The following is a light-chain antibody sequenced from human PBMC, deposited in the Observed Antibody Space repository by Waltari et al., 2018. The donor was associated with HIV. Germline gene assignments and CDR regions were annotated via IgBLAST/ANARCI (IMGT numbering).Light chain of an antibody. CDR1: SPNIGSNY. J-gene: IGLJ2*01. CDR2: RSN. CDR3: AAWDDSLSGHVV. V-gene: IGLV1-47*01. Sequence: QSVLTQPPSASGTPGQRVTISCSGSSPNIGSNYVYWYQQRPGTAPKLLIYRSNQRPSGVPGRFSGSKSGTSASLAISGLRSEDEADYYCAAWDDSLSGHVVFSGGTKLTVL.